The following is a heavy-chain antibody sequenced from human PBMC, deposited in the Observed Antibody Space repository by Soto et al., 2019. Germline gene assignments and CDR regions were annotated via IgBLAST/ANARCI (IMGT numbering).Heavy chain of an antibody. J-gene: IGHJ4*02. CDR1: GYIFSFSG. CDR3: AKDTYYFSSSGYYVFDC. V-gene: IGHV1-18*01. CDR2: INPSDGNR. Sequence: ASVKVSCKASGYIFSFSGINLVRQAPGQGLEWMGWINPSDGNRNFAQKFEDRVTMTTATSTNTVFLELRSLKSEDTAVYYCAKDTYYFSSSGYYVFDCWGQGTLVTVSS. D-gene: IGHD3-22*01.